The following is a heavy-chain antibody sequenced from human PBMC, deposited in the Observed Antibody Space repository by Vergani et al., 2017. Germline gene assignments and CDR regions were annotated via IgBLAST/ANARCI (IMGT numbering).Heavy chain of an antibody. CDR3: GRDAFKGKPDVVDI. Sequence: QVQLVESGGGVVQPGRSLRVSCAGSGFTFTNYHMHWVRQAPGKGLEWVAVISIDGSITHYGDSVKRRVTITRDISTNTLYLQMTSLGGDDTAMYYCGRDAFKGKPDVVDIWGGGTMVTVSS. V-gene: IGHV3-30*19. CDR2: ISIDGSIT. J-gene: IGHJ3*02. CDR1: GFTFTNYH.